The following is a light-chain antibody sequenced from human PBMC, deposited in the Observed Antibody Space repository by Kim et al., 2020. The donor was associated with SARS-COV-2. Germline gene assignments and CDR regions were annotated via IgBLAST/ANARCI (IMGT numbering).Light chain of an antibody. CDR3: SSYTSSSTV. CDR2: DVS. J-gene: IGLJ3*02. Sequence: QSALTQPASVSWSPGPSITISCTGTSSDVGGYNYVSWYQQHPGKAPKLMIYDVSKRPSGVSNRFSGSKSGNTASLTISGLQAEDEADYYCSSYTSSSTVFGGGTQLTVL. CDR1: SSDVGGYNY. V-gene: IGLV2-14*01.